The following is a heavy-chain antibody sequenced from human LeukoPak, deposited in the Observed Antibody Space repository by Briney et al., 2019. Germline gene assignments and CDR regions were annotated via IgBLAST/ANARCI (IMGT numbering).Heavy chain of an antibody. CDR2: FDPEDGET. Sequence: ASVKVSCEVSGYTLTELSMHWVRQAPGKGLEWMGGFDPEDGETIYAQKFQGRVTMTEDTSTDTAYMELSSLRSEDTAVYYCATSLYFDWLLNYWGQGTLVTVSS. J-gene: IGHJ4*02. CDR3: ATSLYFDWLLNY. V-gene: IGHV1-24*01. CDR1: GYTLTELS. D-gene: IGHD3-9*01.